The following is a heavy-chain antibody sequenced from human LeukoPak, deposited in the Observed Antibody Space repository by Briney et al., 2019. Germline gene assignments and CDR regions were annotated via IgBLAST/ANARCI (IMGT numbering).Heavy chain of an antibody. CDR3: ARDRFDYDQDYGMDV. J-gene: IGHJ6*02. CDR2: MNPNSGNT. D-gene: IGHD3-22*01. Sequence: ASVKFSCKASGYTFTSYDINWVRQATGQGLEWMGWMNPNSGNTGYAQKFQGRVTMTRNTSISTAYMELSSLRSEDTAVYYCARDRFDYDQDYGMDVWGQGTLVTVSS. CDR1: GYTFTSYD. V-gene: IGHV1-8*01.